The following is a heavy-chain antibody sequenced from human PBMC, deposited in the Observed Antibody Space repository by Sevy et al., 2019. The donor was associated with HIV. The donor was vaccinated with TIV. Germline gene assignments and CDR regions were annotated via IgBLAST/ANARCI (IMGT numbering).Heavy chain of an antibody. J-gene: IGHJ3*02. Sequence: SEMSLTCTVSGGSISSSSYYWGWIRQPPGKGLEWIVTFLYTGSTYYNPSLKSRVTTSLDTSNNQFSLKLRSVTAADTAVYYCARQNSGVWQWTFDIWGQGTMVTVSS. V-gene: IGHV4-39*01. CDR3: ARQNSGVWQWTFDI. CDR2: FLYTGST. CDR1: GGSISSSSYY. D-gene: IGHD6-19*01.